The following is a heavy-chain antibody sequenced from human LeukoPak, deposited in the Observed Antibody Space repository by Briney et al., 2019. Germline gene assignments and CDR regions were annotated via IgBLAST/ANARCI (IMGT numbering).Heavy chain of an antibody. Sequence: GGSLRLYCAASGFTLTNSALTWVRQAPGKGLEWVSCISGSGANIYYVDSVKGRFTISRDISKNMLYLQMNSLRAEDTATYYCAKSPGSSGWFFDYWGPGILVTVSS. V-gene: IGHV3-23*01. J-gene: IGHJ4*01. CDR2: ISGSGANI. D-gene: IGHD6-19*01. CDR1: GFTLTNSA. CDR3: AKSPGSSGWFFDY.